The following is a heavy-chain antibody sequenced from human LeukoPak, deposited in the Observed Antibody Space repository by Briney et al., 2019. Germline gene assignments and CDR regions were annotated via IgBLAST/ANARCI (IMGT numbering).Heavy chain of an antibody. CDR2: ISYDGSNK. Sequence: GGSLRLSCAASGFTFSSYAMHWVRQAPGKGLEWVAVISYDGSNKYYADSVKGRFTISRDNSKNTLYLQMNSLRAEDTAVYYCAKAQSGAFQHWGQGTLVTVSS. CDR3: AKAQSGAFQH. CDR1: GFTFSSYA. V-gene: IGHV3-30*04. J-gene: IGHJ1*01. D-gene: IGHD4-11*01.